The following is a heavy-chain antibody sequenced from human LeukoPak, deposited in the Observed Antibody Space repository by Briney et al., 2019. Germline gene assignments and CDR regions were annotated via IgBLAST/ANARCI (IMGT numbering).Heavy chain of an antibody. Sequence: GGSLRLSCAASGLTFNSYSMNWVRQAPGKGLEWVSAIDSSSTYIFYADSVKGRFTISRDNAKNSLYLQMNGKGVEDTAVYYCAGDSRTLIDYWGQGTLVTVSS. CDR3: AGDSRTLIDY. CDR1: GLTFNSYS. J-gene: IGHJ4*02. V-gene: IGHV3-21*06. CDR2: IDSSSTYI.